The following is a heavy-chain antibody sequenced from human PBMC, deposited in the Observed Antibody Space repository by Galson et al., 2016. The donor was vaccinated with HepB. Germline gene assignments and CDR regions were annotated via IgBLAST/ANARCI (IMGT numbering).Heavy chain of an antibody. D-gene: IGHD3-9*01. CDR1: GFSLTSGRAG. CDR2: FYRDDDR. Sequence: PALVKPPQTLTLTCTFSGFSLTSGRAGVGWIRQPPGKALEWVALFYRDDDRRYNPSLKSRLTITTDPSRDQVILTMTNMEPVDTGTYYCAYRGSAGYFSGFDPWGQGTQVTVSS. CDR3: AYRGSAGYFSGFDP. J-gene: IGHJ5*02. V-gene: IGHV2-5*02.